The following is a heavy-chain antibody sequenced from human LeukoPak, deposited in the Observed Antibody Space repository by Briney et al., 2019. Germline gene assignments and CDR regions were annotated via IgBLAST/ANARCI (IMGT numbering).Heavy chain of an antibody. V-gene: IGHV4-59*01. Sequence: SETLSLTCTVSGGSISSYYWSWIRQPPGKGLEWIGYIYYSGSTNYNPSLKSRVTISVDMSKNQFSLKLSSVTAADTAVYYCARDRGSSEVYYYYYGMDVWGQGTTVTVSS. CDR1: GGSISSYY. CDR2: IYYSGST. J-gene: IGHJ6*02. D-gene: IGHD6-6*01. CDR3: ARDRGSSEVYYYYYGMDV.